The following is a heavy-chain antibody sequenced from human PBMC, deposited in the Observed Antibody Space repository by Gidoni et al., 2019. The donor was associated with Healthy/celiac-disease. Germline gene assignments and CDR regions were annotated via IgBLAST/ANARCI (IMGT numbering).Heavy chain of an antibody. Sequence: QLQLQYSGPGLVKTWETLSLTGTVSGGSISSSSYYWGWISQPPGKGPEWIGSIYSSGSTYYNPSLKSRVTISVDTSKNQFSLKLSSVTAADTAVYYCARRRNDYDSSGAAFDIWGQGTMVTVSS. CDR3: ARRRNDYDSSGAAFDI. CDR2: IYSSGST. V-gene: IGHV4-39*07. CDR1: GGSISSSSYY. J-gene: IGHJ3*02. D-gene: IGHD3-22*01.